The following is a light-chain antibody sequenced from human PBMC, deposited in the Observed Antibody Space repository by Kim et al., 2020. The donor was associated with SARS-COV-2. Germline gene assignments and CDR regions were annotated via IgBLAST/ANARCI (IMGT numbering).Light chain of an antibody. J-gene: IGLJ2*01. CDR3: QAWDSSTVV. CDR2: QDS. Sequence: VSPGQTASITCSGDKLGDKYACWYQQKPGQSPVLVICQDSKRPSGIPERFSGSNSGNTATLTISGTQAMDEADYYCQAWDSSTVVFGGGTQLTVL. V-gene: IGLV3-1*01. CDR1: KLGDKY.